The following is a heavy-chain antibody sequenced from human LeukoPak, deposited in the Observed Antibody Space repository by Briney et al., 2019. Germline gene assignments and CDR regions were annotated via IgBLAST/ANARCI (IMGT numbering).Heavy chain of an antibody. CDR3: ARSIYGGDEVLPFDI. D-gene: IGHD2-21*02. CDR2: IHHSGST. Sequence: PSETLSLTCSVSGGSIRSYYWSWIRQPPGKGLEWIGYIHHSGSTNYSPSPKSRVTISADTSKNQVSLRLSSVTAADTAVYSCARSIYGGDEVLPFDIWGQGTMVTVSS. J-gene: IGHJ3*02. V-gene: IGHV4-59*01. CDR1: GGSIRSYY.